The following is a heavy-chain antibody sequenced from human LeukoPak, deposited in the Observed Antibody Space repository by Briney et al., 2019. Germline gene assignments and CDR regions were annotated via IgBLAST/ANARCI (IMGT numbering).Heavy chain of an antibody. CDR3: AKDLAYDSSGSFDY. Sequence: PGGSLRLSCAASGFTFSNYAMSWVRQAPGKGLEWVSAISGSASSTYHADSVKGRFTISRDNAKNSLYLQTNSLRAEDTALYYCAKDLAYDSSGSFDYWGQGTLVTVSS. CDR1: GFTFSNYA. D-gene: IGHD3-22*01. J-gene: IGHJ4*02. V-gene: IGHV3-23*01. CDR2: ISGSASST.